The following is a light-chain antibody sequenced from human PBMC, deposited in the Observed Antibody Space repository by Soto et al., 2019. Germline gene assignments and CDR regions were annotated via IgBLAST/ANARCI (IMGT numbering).Light chain of an antibody. J-gene: IGLJ1*01. CDR3: CSYATSSTFV. CDR1: SSDVGSYDY. CDR2: EVS. V-gene: IGLV2-14*01. Sequence: QSVLTQTASMSGSPGQSITISCTGTSSDVGSYDYVSWYQHHAGKAPKLMIYEVSIRPSGVSNRFSASKSGNTASLTISGLQAEGEADYYCCSYATSSTFVFGTGTKVTVL.